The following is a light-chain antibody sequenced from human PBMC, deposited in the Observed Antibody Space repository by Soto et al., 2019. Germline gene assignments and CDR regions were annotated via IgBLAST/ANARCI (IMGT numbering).Light chain of an antibody. CDR1: SSNIGSNT. Sequence: QTVVTQPPSASGTPGQRVTISCSGSSSNIGSNTVNWYQQLPGTAPKLLIHSNNQRPSGVPDRFSGSKSGTSASLAISGLQSEDEADYYCAAWDDSLNGVVFGGGTKLTVL. CDR2: SNN. V-gene: IGLV1-44*01. J-gene: IGLJ2*01. CDR3: AAWDDSLNGVV.